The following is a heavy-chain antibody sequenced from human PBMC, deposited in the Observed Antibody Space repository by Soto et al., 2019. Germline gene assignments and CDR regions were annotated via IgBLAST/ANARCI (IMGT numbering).Heavy chain of an antibody. D-gene: IGHD6-19*01. Sequence: QLQLQESGPGLVKPSETLSLTCTVSGGSISSRIYFWGWILQPPGRGLAWIGSLHYSGTSHYSPSLKTRITISFDTSETQFSLKLTSVTAAGTAVYFCARRTTAVAKQPFDYWGRGTLVTGSS. CDR2: LHYSGTS. CDR3: ARRTTAVAKQPFDY. CDR1: GGSISSRIYF. V-gene: IGHV4-39*01. J-gene: IGHJ4*02.